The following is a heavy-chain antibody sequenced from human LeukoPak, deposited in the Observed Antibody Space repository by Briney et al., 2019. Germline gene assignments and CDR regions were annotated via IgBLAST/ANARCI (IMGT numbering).Heavy chain of an antibody. Sequence: SETLSLTCTVSGGSISRYYWSWIRQPPGKGLEWIGHISYSGSTNYNPSLKSRVTISVDTSQNQFSLKLSSVTAADTAMYYCARHLYESRGQTSFDYWGQGTLVTVSS. CDR1: GGSISRYY. J-gene: IGHJ4*02. CDR3: ARHLYESRGQTSFDY. D-gene: IGHD3-22*01. V-gene: IGHV4-59*08. CDR2: ISYSGST.